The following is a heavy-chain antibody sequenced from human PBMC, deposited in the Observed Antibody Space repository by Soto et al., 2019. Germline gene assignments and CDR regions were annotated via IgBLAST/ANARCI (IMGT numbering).Heavy chain of an antibody. CDR1: GFTFSKAW. V-gene: IGHV3-15*01. CDR3: TTDSGMSPYCFDY. D-gene: IGHD1-26*01. CDR2: IMSKTYGGTT. J-gene: IGHJ4*02. Sequence: KPRGPLRLSCATPGFTFSKAWVGWVRQAPGKGLEWVGRIMSKTYGGTTDYAAPVKGRFTISRDDSKSTLYLQMNSLKTEDTAFYYCTTDSGMSPYCFDYWGQGTLVTVSS.